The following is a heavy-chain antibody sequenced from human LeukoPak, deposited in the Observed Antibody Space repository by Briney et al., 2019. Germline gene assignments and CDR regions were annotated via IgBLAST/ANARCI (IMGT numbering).Heavy chain of an antibody. J-gene: IGHJ3*02. CDR1: GFTVSSNY. CDR2: IYNSGST. V-gene: IGHV3-66*02. Sequence: GGSLRLSCVVSGFTVSSNYMSWVRQAPGKGLEWVSVIYNSGSTHYADSVKGRFTSSRDNSKNTVHLQMNSLRAEDTAVYYCARDFSALSRSFFPLDGFDMWGQGTMVTVSS. CDR3: ARDFSALSRSFFPLDGFDM. D-gene: IGHD1-26*01.